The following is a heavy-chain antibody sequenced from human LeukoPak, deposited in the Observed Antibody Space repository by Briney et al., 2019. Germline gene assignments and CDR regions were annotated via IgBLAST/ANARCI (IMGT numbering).Heavy chain of an antibody. Sequence: SQTLSLTCTVSGGSISSGGYYWSWIRQHPGKGLEWIGYIYYSGSTYYNPSLKSRVTISVDTSKNQFSLKLSSVTAADTAVYYCARGLTVIVPAHYYFDYWGQGTLVTVSS. CDR3: ARGLTVIVPAHYYFDY. J-gene: IGHJ4*02. D-gene: IGHD2-2*01. CDR1: GGSISSGGYY. CDR2: IYYSGST. V-gene: IGHV4-31*03.